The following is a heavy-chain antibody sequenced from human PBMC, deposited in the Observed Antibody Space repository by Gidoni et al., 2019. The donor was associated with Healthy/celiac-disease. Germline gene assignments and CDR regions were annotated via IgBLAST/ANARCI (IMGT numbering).Heavy chain of an antibody. J-gene: IGHJ5*02. Sequence: QVQLVESGGGVVEPGRSLRLSCAASGFTFSSYAMHWVRQAPGKGLEWGAVISYDGSNKYYADSVKVRFTISRDNSKNTLYLQMNSLRAEDTAVYYCARVNGGWLLEGWFDPWGQGTLVTVSS. CDR1: GFTFSSYA. V-gene: IGHV3-30-3*01. D-gene: IGHD2-15*01. CDR2: ISYDGSNK. CDR3: ARVNGGWLLEGWFDP.